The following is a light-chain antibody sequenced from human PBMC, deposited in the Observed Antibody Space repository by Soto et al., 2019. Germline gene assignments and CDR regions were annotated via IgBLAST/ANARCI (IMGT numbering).Light chain of an antibody. CDR2: AAS. CDR3: QQYGSSPT. V-gene: IGKV3-20*01. Sequence: EIVMTQSPAILSVSPGERGTLSCRASQDIGTKLAWYQQKPGQAPSLLMYAASTRATGIPDRFSGSASATDFTLTINRLEPEDSAVYYCQQYGSSPTFGPGTKVDIK. J-gene: IGKJ3*01. CDR1: QDIGTK.